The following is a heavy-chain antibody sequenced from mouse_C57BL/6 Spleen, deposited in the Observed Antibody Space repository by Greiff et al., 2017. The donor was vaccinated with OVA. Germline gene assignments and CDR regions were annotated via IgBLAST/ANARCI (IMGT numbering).Heavy chain of an antibody. CDR3: ARVGLGDYFDY. V-gene: IGHV1-64*01. CDR1: GYTFTSYW. D-gene: IGHD4-1*01. Sequence: QVQLKQPGAELVKPGASVTLSCKASGYTFTSYWMHWVKQRPGQGLEWIGMIHPNSGSTNYNEKFKSKATLTVDKSSSTAYMQISSLTSEDSAVDYCARVGLGDYFDYWGQGTTLTVSS. J-gene: IGHJ2*01. CDR2: IHPNSGST.